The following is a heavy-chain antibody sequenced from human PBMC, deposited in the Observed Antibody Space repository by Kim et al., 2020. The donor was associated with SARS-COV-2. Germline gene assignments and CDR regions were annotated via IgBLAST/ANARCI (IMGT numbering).Heavy chain of an antibody. CDR1: GDAVSSNSAA. J-gene: IGHJ5*02. D-gene: IGHD6-19*01. CDR3: ARAVAGRNWFDP. V-gene: IGHV6-1*01. Sequence: SQTLSLTCAISGDAVSSNSAAWNWISQSPSRGLEWLGRTYYRSKWSNDYAVSVKSRITIDPDTSKNQFSLHLNSVTPEDTAVYYCARAVAGRNWFDPWGQGTLVTVSS. CDR2: TYYRSKWSN.